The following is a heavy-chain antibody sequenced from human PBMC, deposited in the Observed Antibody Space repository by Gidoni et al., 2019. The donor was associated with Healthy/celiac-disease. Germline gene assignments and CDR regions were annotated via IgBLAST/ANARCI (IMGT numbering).Heavy chain of an antibody. J-gene: IGHJ4*02. Sequence: QVQLVQSGVEVKKPGASVKVSCKASGYTFTIYPMHCVRQAPGQRLEWMGWINAGNGNTKYAQKFQGRVSITRDTSASTVYMELSSLRSEDTAVYYCATPLFETDVDTRDYWGQGTLVTVSS. CDR2: INAGNGNT. CDR1: GYTFTIYP. V-gene: IGHV1-3*01. D-gene: IGHD5-18*01. CDR3: ATPLFETDVDTRDY.